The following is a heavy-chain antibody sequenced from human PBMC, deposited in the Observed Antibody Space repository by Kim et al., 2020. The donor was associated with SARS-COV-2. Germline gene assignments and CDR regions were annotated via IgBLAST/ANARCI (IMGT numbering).Heavy chain of an antibody. CDR1: GFTFSSYA. CDR3: AKVFEEGITMILLARTTSYFDY. CDR2: ISGSGGST. D-gene: IGHD3-22*01. J-gene: IGHJ4*02. V-gene: IGHV3-23*01. Sequence: GGSLRLSCAASGFTFSSYAMSWVRQAPGKGLEWVSAISGSGGSTYYADSVKGRFTISRDNSKNTLYLQMNSLRAEDTAIYYCAKVFEEGITMILLARTTSYFDYWGQGTLVTVSS.